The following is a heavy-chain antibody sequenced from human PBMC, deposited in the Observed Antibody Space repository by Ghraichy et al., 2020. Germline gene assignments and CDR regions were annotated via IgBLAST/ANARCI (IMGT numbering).Heavy chain of an antibody. CDR3: AWDWGSDYGMDV. V-gene: IGHV6-1*01. CDR1: GDSVSSNSAA. CDR2: TYYRSKWYS. D-gene: IGHD7-27*01. Sequence: QTLSLTCAISGDSVSSNSAAWHWIRQSPSRGLEWLGRTYYRSKWYSDYALSVKSRITINPDTSKNQLSLQLNSVTPEDTAVYYCAWDWGSDYGMDVWGQGTTVTVSS. J-gene: IGHJ6*02.